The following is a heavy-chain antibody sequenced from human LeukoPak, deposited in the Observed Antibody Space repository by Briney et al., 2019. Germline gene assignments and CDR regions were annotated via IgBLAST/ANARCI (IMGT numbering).Heavy chain of an antibody. D-gene: IGHD3-22*01. CDR1: GGTFSSYA. V-gene: IGHV1-69*01. CDR2: IIPIFGTA. CDR3: ARPRSRGYIRDAFDI. J-gene: IGHJ3*02. Sequence: SVKVSCKASGGTFSSYAISWVRQAPGQGLEWMGGIIPIFGTANYAQRFQGRVTITADESTSTAYMELSSLRSEDTAVYYCARPRSRGYIRDAFDIWGQGTMVTVSS.